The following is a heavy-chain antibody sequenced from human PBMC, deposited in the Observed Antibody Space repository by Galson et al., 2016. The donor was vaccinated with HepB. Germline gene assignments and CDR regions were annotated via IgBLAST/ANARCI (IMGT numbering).Heavy chain of an antibody. CDR2: IYYSGST. CDR1: GGSISSGGYY. J-gene: IGHJ4*02. D-gene: IGHD3-22*01. Sequence: TLSLTCTVSGGSISSGGYYWSWIRQHPGKGLEWIGYIYYSGSTYYTPSLKSRVNISVDTSKNQFSLKLSSVTAADTAVYYCAGGSGYYYPVCWGQGTLVTVSS. CDR3: AGGSGYYYPVC. V-gene: IGHV4-31*03.